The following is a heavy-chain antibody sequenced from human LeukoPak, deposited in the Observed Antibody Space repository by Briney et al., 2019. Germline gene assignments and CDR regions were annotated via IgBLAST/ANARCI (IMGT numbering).Heavy chain of an antibody. Sequence: SETLSLTCAVYGGSFSGYYWSWIRQPPGKGLEWIGEINHSGSTNYNPSLKSRVTISVDTSKNQFSLKLSSVTAADTAVYYCARDTYGDIPYYYYGMDVWGQGTTVTVSS. V-gene: IGHV4-34*01. CDR3: ARDTYGDIPYYYYGMDV. D-gene: IGHD4-17*01. CDR1: GGSFSGYY. J-gene: IGHJ6*02. CDR2: INHSGST.